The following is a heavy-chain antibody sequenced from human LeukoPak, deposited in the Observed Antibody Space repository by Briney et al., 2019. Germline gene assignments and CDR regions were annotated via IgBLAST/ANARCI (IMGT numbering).Heavy chain of an antibody. V-gene: IGHV3-23*01. J-gene: IGHJ6*03. CDR1: GFTFSHYA. D-gene: IGHD3/OR15-3a*01. CDR3: AKDLWTSTSGYYYYMDV. Sequence: GGSLRLSCAASGFTFSHYAMSWVRQSPGRGLEWVATITANGRTIYYADPVKGRFSISRDNSLDTLFLQMNSLRVADTAVYYCAKDLWTSTSGYYYYMDVWGGGTTVTVSS. CDR2: ITANGRTI.